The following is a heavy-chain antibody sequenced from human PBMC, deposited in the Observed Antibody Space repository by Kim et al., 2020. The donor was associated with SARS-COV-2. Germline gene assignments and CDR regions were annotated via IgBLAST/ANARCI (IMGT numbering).Heavy chain of an antibody. V-gene: IGHV1-24*01. CDR3: ATGPFDWFDY. J-gene: IGHJ4*02. CDR2: ET. D-gene: IGHD3-9*01. Sequence: ETIYAQKFQGRVTMTEDTSTDTAYMELSSLRSEDTAVYYCATGPFDWFDYWGQGTLVTVSS.